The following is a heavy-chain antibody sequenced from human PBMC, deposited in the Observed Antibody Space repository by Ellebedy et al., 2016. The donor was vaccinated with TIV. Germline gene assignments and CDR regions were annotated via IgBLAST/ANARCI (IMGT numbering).Heavy chain of an antibody. Sequence: MPSETLSLTCAVYDGSFSDYYWCWIRQSPGKGLEWIGEVHHSGSTIYSPSLRSRVTISVDTSKNHFSLKLSSVTAADTAVYYCARHGLSGIPAVDYWGQGTLVTVSS. D-gene: IGHD3-10*01. V-gene: IGHV4-34*01. CDR2: VHHSGST. J-gene: IGHJ4*02. CDR3: ARHGLSGIPAVDY. CDR1: DGSFSDYY.